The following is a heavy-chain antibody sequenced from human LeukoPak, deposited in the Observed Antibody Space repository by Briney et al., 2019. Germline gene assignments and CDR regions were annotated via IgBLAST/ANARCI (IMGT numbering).Heavy chain of an antibody. CDR2: IKQDGSEK. D-gene: IGHD2-15*01. CDR1: GFTFSSYW. J-gene: IGHJ6*03. V-gene: IGHV3-7*03. Sequence: GGSLRLSCAASGFTFSSYWMSWVRQAPGKGLEWVANIKQDGSEKYYVDSVKGRFTISRDNAKNSLYLQMNSLRAEDTAIYYCAKNGDRGAYCSGGSCYPYYYYYIDVWGKGTTVTISS. CDR3: AKNGDRGAYCSGGSCYPYYYYYIDV.